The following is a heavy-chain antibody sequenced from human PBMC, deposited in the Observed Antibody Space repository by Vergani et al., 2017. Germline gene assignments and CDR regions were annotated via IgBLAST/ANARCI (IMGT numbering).Heavy chain of an antibody. CDR3: AKDQFLTVVTAFGAFDI. CDR2: IYGRGST. V-gene: IGHV4-31*03. D-gene: IGHD4-23*01. CDR1: GGSISSGGYY. Sequence: QVQLQESGPGLVKPSQTLSLTCTVSGGSISSGGYYWSWIRQHPGKGLEWIGYIYGRGSTYYSPSRKSRVTISVDTSKNQFSLQLRSVTAADTAVYYCAKDQFLTVVTAFGAFDIWGQGRMVTVSS. J-gene: IGHJ3*02.